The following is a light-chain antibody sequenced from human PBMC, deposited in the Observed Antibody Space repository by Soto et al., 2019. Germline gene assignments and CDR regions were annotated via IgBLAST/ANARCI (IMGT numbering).Light chain of an antibody. J-gene: IGLJ3*02. CDR1: SSDVGGYNF. Sequence: QSALTQPASVSGSPGQSITISCTGTSSDVGGYNFVSWYQQRPGKAPKLMIYEVSNRPSGVSDRFSGSKSGNTASLTISGLQAEDEADYYCSSYTSRATWVFGGGTKLTVL. V-gene: IGLV2-14*01. CDR3: SSYTSRATWV. CDR2: EVS.